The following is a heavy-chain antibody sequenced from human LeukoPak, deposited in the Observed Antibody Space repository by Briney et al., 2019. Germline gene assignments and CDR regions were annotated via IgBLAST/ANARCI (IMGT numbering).Heavy chain of an antibody. J-gene: IGHJ4*02. V-gene: IGHV3-23*01. CDR2: ISGSGGST. CDR3: AKGVGYYYDSSGYMFDY. D-gene: IGHD3-22*01. CDR1: GFTFSSYA. Sequence: PGGSLRLSCAASGFTFSSYAMSWVRQAPGKGLEWVSAISGSGGSTYYADSVKGRFTISRDNSKNTLYLQMNSLRAEDTAVYYCAKGVGYYYDSSGYMFDYWGQGTLVTVSS.